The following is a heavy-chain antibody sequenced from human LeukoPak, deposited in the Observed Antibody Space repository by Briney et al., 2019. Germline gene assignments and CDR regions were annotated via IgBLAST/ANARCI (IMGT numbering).Heavy chain of an antibody. Sequence: SETLSLTCTVPGGSISSGDYYWSWIRQPPGKGLEWIGYIYYSGSTYYNPSLKSRVTISVDTSRNQFSLKLSSVTAADTAVYYCARALQDIVVVPALDYWGQGTLVTVSS. J-gene: IGHJ4*02. CDR2: IYYSGST. CDR1: GGSISSGDYY. CDR3: ARALQDIVVVPALDY. V-gene: IGHV4-30-4*01. D-gene: IGHD2-2*01.